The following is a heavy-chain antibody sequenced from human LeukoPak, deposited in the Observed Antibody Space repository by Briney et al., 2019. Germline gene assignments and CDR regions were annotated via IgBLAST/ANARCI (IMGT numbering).Heavy chain of an antibody. Sequence: PGGSLRLSCAACGFTLSSHSMNWVRQAPGKGLEWVAVIWYDGSNKYYADSVKGRFTISRDNSKSTLSLQMNSLRAEDTAVYYCARDPKYDDSTDPLDYWGQGTLVTVSS. J-gene: IGHJ4*02. CDR2: IWYDGSNK. D-gene: IGHD3-22*01. CDR3: ARDPKYDDSTDPLDY. CDR1: GFTLSSHS. V-gene: IGHV3-33*08.